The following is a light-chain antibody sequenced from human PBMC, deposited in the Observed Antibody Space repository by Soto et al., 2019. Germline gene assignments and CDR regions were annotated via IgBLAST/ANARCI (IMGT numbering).Light chain of an antibody. V-gene: IGKV3-20*01. CDR1: QSVNSY. CDR2: GAS. J-gene: IGKJ1*01. Sequence: EIVLTQSPGTLSLSPGERATLSCRASQSVNSYLAWYQQNPGQAPRLIIYGASSRATGIPDRFSGSGSGADFTLTISGLEPEDFAMYYCQQYDSSPGTFGQGNKVQI. CDR3: QQYDSSPGT.